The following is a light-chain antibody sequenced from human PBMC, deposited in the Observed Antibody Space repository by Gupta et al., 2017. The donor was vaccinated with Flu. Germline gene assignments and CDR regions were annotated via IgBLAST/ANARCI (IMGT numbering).Light chain of an antibody. CDR2: GAS. CDR3: QQDDLSPRT. V-gene: IGKV3-20*01. J-gene: IGKJ1*01. Sequence: GTLYLSPGEKGTRSCRASQSLQSTYVAWYQQKPGQSPKLLILGASSRATGTPDRFSGGGSGTDFTLTISRLEPEDFAVYYCQQDDLSPRTFGQGTKVEV. CDR1: QSLQSTY.